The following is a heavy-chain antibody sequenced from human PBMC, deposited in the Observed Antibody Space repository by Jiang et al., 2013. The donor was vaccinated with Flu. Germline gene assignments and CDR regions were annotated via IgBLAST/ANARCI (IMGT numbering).Heavy chain of an antibody. J-gene: IGHJ3*02. V-gene: IGHV3-30*01. Sequence: DGSEKYYADSVKGRFTISRDNSKNTLYLQMNSLRAEDTAVYYCASPAKLRIFDEDAFDIWGQGTMVTVSS. CDR3: ASPAKLRIFDEDAFDI. CDR2: DGSEK. D-gene: IGHD3-3*02.